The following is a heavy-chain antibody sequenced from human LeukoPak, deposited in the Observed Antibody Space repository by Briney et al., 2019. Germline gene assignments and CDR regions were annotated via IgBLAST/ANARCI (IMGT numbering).Heavy chain of an antibody. D-gene: IGHD6-6*01. V-gene: IGHV4-34*01. J-gene: IGHJ6*02. CDR3: ARGEYSRYGCSGYYYGMDV. Sequence: SETLSLTCAVYGGSFSGYYWSWIRQPPGKGLEWIGEINHSGSTNYNPSLKSRVTISVDTSKNQFSLKLSSVTAADTAVYYCARGEYSRYGCSGYYYGMDVWGQGTTITVSS. CDR1: GGSFSGYY. CDR2: INHSGST.